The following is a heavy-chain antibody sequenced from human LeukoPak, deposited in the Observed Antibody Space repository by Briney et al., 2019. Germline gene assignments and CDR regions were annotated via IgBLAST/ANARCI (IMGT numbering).Heavy chain of an antibody. CDR1: GGSISSYY. Sequence: SETLSLTCTVSGGSISSYYWSWIRQPAGKGLEWIGRIYTSGSTNHNPSLKSRVTMSVDTSKNQFSLKLSSVTAADTAVYYCARGGTAMVNYYYYGMDVWGQGTTVTVSS. J-gene: IGHJ6*02. D-gene: IGHD5-18*01. V-gene: IGHV4-4*07. CDR3: ARGGTAMVNYYYYGMDV. CDR2: IYTSGST.